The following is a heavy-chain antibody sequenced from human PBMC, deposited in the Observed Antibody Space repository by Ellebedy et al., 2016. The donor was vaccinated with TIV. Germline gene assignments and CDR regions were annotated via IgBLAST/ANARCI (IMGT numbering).Heavy chain of an antibody. D-gene: IGHD5-12*01. CDR3: ASHRGFYSGWSFDY. V-gene: IGHV4-39*07. CDR2: LNYGGAS. CDR1: GDSISSTNYF. Sequence: MPSETLSLTCIVSGDSISSTNYFWGWIRQPPGKGLEWIGSLNYGGASYFDPSLKSRVTMSLDTSKNQFSLKVNSVTAADTAIYYCASHRGFYSGWSFDYWGQGTLITVSS. J-gene: IGHJ4*02.